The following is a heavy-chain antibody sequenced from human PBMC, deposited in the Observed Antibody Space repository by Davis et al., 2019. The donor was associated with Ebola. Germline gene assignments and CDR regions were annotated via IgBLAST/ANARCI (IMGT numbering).Heavy chain of an antibody. CDR3: AKFQAAAAGTVRYFDL. Sequence: GESLKISCAASGFTFSSYAMSWVRQAPGKGLEWVSVISGSGGSTYYADSVKGRFTISRDNSKNTLYLQMNSLRAEDTAVYYCAKFQAAAAGTVRYFDLWGRGTLVTASS. V-gene: IGHV3-23*01. D-gene: IGHD6-13*01. CDR2: ISGSGGST. CDR1: GFTFSSYA. J-gene: IGHJ2*01.